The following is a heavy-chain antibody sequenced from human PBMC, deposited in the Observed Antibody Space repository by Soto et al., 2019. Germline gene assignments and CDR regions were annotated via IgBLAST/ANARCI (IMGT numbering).Heavy chain of an antibody. J-gene: IGHJ4*02. CDR1: GGAFSGYY. CDR2: INHSGST. CDR3: TGDRNNRIWYKY. V-gene: IGHV4-34*01. Sequence: PSEALSLTCAVCGGAFSGYYWSWIRQPPGKGLEWIGEINHSGSTNYNPSLKSRVTISIDTSKNQFSLKLTSVTAADTAVYYCTGDRNNRIWYKYWGQGTLVTVSS. D-gene: IGHD6-13*01.